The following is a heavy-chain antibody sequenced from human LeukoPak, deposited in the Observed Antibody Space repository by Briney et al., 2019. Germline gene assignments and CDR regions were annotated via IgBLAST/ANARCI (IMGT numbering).Heavy chain of an antibody. J-gene: IGHJ4*02. CDR3: ARQVGNAYYAAYFDY. CDR2: IYPGDSDT. V-gene: IGHV5-51*01. D-gene: IGHD3-10*01. Sequence: GESLKISCKGSGYNFTSYWIGWVRQMPGEGLEWMGIIYPGDSDTRYSPSFQGQVTISADKSISTAYLQWSSLKASDTAMYYCARQVGNAYYAAYFDYWGQGTLVTVSS. CDR1: GYNFTSYW.